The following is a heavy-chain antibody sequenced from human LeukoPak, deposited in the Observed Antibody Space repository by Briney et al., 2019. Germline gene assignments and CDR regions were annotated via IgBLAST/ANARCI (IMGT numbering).Heavy chain of an antibody. CDR3: ARDLHGSPDY. Sequence: GGSLRLSXAASGFTFSSYAMSWVRQAPRKGLEWISAISGSGGSTYYADSVKGRFTISRDNSKNTLYLQMNSLRAEDTAVYYCARDLHGSPDYWGQGTLVTVSS. D-gene: IGHD3-10*01. CDR1: GFTFSSYA. V-gene: IGHV3-23*01. CDR2: ISGSGGST. J-gene: IGHJ4*02.